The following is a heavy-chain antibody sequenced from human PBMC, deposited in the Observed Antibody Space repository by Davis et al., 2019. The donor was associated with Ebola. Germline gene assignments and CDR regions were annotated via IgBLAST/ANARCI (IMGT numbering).Heavy chain of an antibody. CDR3: ARALHDEVLDY. CDR1: GFTFSNHA. CDR2: TSHNERER. V-gene: IGHV3-30*04. Sequence: GESLKISCVASGFTFSNHAMHWVRQAPGKGLEWVAVTSHNERERFYGESVQGRFTISRDNSEYVLYLQMDSLRPDDTAIYFCARALHDEVLDYWGQGTPVTVS. J-gene: IGHJ4*02. D-gene: IGHD1-1*01.